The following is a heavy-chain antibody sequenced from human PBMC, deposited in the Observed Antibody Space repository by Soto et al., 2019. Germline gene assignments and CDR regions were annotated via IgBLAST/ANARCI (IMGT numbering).Heavy chain of an antibody. D-gene: IGHD1-26*01. J-gene: IGHJ6*02. CDR2: ISTYNGNT. V-gene: IGHV1-18*01. CDR1: GYNFTRFG. CDR3: ARLYIVGTTMSYGMDV. Sequence: GASVKVSCKSSGYNFTRFGISWVRQAPGQGLEWMGWISTYNGNTNYAQRLQGRVTMTTDTSTNTAYMELRSLRSDDTAVYYCARLYIVGTTMSYGMDVWSQGTTVTVSS.